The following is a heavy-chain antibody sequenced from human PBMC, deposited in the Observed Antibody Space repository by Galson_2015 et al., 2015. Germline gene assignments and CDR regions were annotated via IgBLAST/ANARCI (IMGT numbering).Heavy chain of an antibody. CDR1: GFPFNSYT. CDR2: ISGSSTFI. Sequence: SLRLSCAASGFPFNSYTMNWVRQAPGKGLQWVSSISGSSTFIYYSDSVKGRFTISRDNAKNSLYLQMNSLRGDDTAVYYCTRQLAIGAEAPDVWDHGTLLAVSS. CDR3: TRQLAIGAEAPDV. J-gene: IGHJ3*01. V-gene: IGHV3-21*01. D-gene: IGHD1-1*01.